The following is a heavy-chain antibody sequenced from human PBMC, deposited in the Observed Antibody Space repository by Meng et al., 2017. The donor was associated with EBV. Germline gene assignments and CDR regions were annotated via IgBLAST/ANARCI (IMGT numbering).Heavy chain of an antibody. V-gene: IGHV4-61*01. CDR1: GRSVSSGSYY. Sequence: VSPQEPSPCLVQPSETLSRTCTVSGRSVSSGSYYWSSIRQPPGKGLEWIGYIYYSGSTNYYPSLKSRVTISVDTSKNQFSLKLSSVTAADTAVYYCARLLDIWGQGTMVTVSS. J-gene: IGHJ3*02. CDR2: IYYSGST. CDR3: ARLLDI.